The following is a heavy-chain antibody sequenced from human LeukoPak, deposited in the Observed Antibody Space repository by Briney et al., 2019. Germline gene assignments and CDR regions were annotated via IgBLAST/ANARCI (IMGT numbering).Heavy chain of an antibody. CDR3: ARALGNRIQLWLDY. Sequence: SETLSLTCTVSVGSISSSSYYWGWIRQPPWEGLECIGSIYYSGSTYYNPSLKSRVTISVDTSKNQFSRKLSSVTAAATAVYYCARALGNRIQLWLDYWGQGTLVTVSS. J-gene: IGHJ4*02. CDR1: VGSISSSSYY. CDR2: IYYSGST. V-gene: IGHV4-39*07. D-gene: IGHD5-18*01.